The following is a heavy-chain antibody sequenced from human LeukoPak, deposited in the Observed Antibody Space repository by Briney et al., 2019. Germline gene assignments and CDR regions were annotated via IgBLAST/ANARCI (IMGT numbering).Heavy chain of an antibody. J-gene: IGHJ4*02. CDR2: IRSDATNQ. V-gene: IGHV3-33*06. Sequence: PGKSLRLSCAASGFIFSDYGMHWVRQAPGKGLEWVAVIRSDATNQYYADSVRGRFAISRDDSTSMVYLQMNSLRAEDTAVYFCAKDIQRGFDYTNSLDYWGQGTLVTVSS. CDR1: GFIFSDYG. CDR3: AKDIQRGFDYTNSLDY. D-gene: IGHD4-11*01.